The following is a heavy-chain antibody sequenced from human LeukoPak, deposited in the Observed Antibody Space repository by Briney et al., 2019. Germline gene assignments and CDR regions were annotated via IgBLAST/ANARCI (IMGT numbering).Heavy chain of an antibody. J-gene: IGHJ4*02. CDR2: IYPSSGGT. D-gene: IGHD2/OR15-2a*01. V-gene: IGHV1-2*06. CDR3: ARDLPFED. CDR1: GYTFTNYH. Sequence: GASVKVSCKASGYTFTNYHMHWVRQAPGQGLEWMGQIYPSSGGTNYAQKFQGRITLTTDTSINTAYMELSRLRFDDTAVYYCARDLPFEDWGQGTLVTVSS.